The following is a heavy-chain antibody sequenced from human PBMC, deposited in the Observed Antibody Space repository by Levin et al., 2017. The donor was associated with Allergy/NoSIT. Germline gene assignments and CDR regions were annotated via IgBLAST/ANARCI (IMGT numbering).Heavy chain of an antibody. CDR3: ARAVRNQLVSDV. V-gene: IGHV1-8*01. CDR2: MNPNSGNT. CDR1: GYTFSTYD. J-gene: IGHJ6*02. D-gene: IGHD2-2*01. Sequence: VASVKVSCKASGYTFSTYDITWVRQATGQGLEWVGWMNPNSGNTGYAQRFQGRVTMTRDISISTAYMELSSLTSEDTAVYYCARAVRNQLVSDVWGQGTTVAVSS.